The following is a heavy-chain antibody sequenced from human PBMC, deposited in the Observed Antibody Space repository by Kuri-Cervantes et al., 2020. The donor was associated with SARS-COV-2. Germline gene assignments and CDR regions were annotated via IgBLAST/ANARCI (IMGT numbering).Heavy chain of an antibody. D-gene: IGHD3-10*01. J-gene: IGHJ4*02. Sequence: GSLRLSCAVYGGSFSGYYWSWIRQPPGKGLEWIGEINHSGSTNYNPSLKSRVTISVDTSKNQFSLKLSSVTAADTAVYYCARGQTGPSITYHYWGQGTLVTVSS. CDR2: INHSGST. V-gene: IGHV4-34*01. CDR1: GGSFSGYY. CDR3: ARGQTGPSITYHY.